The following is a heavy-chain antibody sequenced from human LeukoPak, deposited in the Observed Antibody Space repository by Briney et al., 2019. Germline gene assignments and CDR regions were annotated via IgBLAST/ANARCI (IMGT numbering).Heavy chain of an antibody. CDR3: ARRGRMRYWFDP. J-gene: IGHJ5*02. CDR1: GGSISSSSYY. V-gene: IGHV4-39*07. CDR2: IYYSGST. Sequence: SETLSLTCTVSGGSISSSSYYWGWIRQPPGKGLEWIGSIYYSGSTYYNPSLKSRVTISVDTSKNQFSLKLSSVTAADTAVYYCARRGRMRYWFDPWGQGTLVTVSS. D-gene: IGHD3-10*01.